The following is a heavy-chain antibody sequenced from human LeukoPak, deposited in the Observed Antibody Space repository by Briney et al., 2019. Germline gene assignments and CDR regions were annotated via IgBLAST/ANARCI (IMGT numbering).Heavy chain of an antibody. CDR2: FGGRGGST. CDR3: ARADSTAWFDY. V-gene: IGHV3-23*01. J-gene: IGHJ4*02. Sequence: GGSLRLSCAASGFNFTNYALSWVRQPPGKGLEWVSAFGGRGGSTHYADSVKGRFTISRDNAKNSLYLQMNSLRAEDTAVYYCARADSTAWFDYWGQGIQVTVSS. D-gene: IGHD2-2*01. CDR1: GFNFTNYA.